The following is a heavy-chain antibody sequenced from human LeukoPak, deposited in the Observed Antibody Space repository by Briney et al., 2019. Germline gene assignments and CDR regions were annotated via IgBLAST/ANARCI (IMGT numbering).Heavy chain of an antibody. CDR2: ISWNSGSI. J-gene: IGHJ3*02. V-gene: IGHV3-9*01. D-gene: IGHD2-15*01. Sequence: GGSLSLSCAASGFTFDDYAMPWVRQAPGKGLEWVSGISWNSGSIGYADSVKGRFTISRDNAKNSLYLQMNSLRAEDTALYYCAKDDGYCSGGSCFAFDIWGQGTMVTVSS. CDR3: AKDDGYCSGGSCFAFDI. CDR1: GFTFDDYA.